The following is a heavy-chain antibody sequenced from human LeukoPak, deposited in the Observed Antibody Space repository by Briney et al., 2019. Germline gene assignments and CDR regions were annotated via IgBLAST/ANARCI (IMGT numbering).Heavy chain of an antibody. J-gene: IGHJ4*02. CDR2: IKQDGSEK. Sequence: GGSLRLSCAASGFTFSSYWMSWVRQAPGKGLEWVANIKQDGSEKYYVDSVKGRFTISRDDSRNTLYLQMNSLKTEDTAVYYCTTIAAAGQYDYWGQGTLVTVSS. CDR3: TTIAAAGQYDY. CDR1: GFTFSSYW. D-gene: IGHD6-25*01. V-gene: IGHV3-7*03.